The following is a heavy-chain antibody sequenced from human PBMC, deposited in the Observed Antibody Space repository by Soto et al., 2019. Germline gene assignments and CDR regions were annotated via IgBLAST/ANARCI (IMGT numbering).Heavy chain of an antibody. CDR3: AREHYDFWRGLVGWFDP. CDR2: ISGSGGST. Sequence: EVQLLESGGGLVQPGGSLRLSCAASGFTFSSYAMSWVRQAPGKGLEWVSAISGSGGSTYYADSVKGRFTISRDNSKNTLYLQMNRLRADYTAVYYCAREHYDFWRGLVGWFDPWGQGTLVTVSS. CDR1: GFTFSSYA. J-gene: IGHJ5*02. V-gene: IGHV3-23*01. D-gene: IGHD3-3*01.